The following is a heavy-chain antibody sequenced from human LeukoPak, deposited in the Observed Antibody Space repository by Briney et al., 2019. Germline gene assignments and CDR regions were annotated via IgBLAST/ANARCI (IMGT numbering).Heavy chain of an antibody. J-gene: IGHJ3*02. Sequence: GGSLRLSCAASGFTFSSYSMNWVRQAPGKGLEWVSSISSSSSYIYYADSVKGRFTISRDNAKNSLSLQMNSLRAEDTAVYYCAREQLKGDAFDIWGQGTMVTVSS. CDR3: AREQLKGDAFDI. CDR1: GFTFSSYS. D-gene: IGHD6-13*01. V-gene: IGHV3-21*01. CDR2: ISSSSSYI.